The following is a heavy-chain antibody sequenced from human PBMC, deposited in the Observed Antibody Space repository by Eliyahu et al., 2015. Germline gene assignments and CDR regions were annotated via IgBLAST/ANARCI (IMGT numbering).Heavy chain of an antibody. CDR1: GGSIXRGGXX. J-gene: IGHJ4*02. CDR3: ARSNYYYDSSGYLSFLDY. D-gene: IGHD3-22*01. V-gene: IGHV4-31*03. CDR2: MYYSGST. Sequence: QVQLQESGXGLVKPSQTLSLTCTVSGGSIXRGGXXWSWIRQXPGKGLEWIGYMYYSGSTYYNPSLKSRVTISIDASKNQFSLKLSSVTAADTAVYYCARSNYYYDSSGYLSFLDYWGQGILVTVSS.